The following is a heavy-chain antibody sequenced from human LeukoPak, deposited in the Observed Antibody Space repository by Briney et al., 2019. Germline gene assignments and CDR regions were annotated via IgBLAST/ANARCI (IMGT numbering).Heavy chain of an antibody. CDR3: ASDQRYAFDY. CDR1: GFSFTDYP. J-gene: IGHJ4*02. Sequence: PGGSLTLSCATSGFSFTDYPMNWVRQAPGKGLEWVSNIRTSAEGANYAYYADSVKGRVTISRDDAKNTLYLHMNSLRDDDTAVYYCASDQRYAFDYWGQGILVTVSS. V-gene: IGHV3-48*02. CDR2: IRTSAEGANYA. D-gene: IGHD3-9*01.